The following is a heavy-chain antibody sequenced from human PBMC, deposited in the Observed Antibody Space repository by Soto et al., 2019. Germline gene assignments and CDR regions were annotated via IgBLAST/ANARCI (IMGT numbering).Heavy chain of an antibody. D-gene: IGHD1-7*01. CDR1: EFTFSNYA. V-gene: IGHV3-23*01. CDR3: AAGGLELPDRDY. CDR2: ISYDGSNT. J-gene: IGHJ4*02. Sequence: PGGSLRLSCAASEFTFSNYAMSWVRQAPGKGLEWVSSISYDGSNTYYADSVKGRFTISRDNSKNTLYLQMNSLRAEDTAVYYCAAGGLELPDRDYWGQGTLVTVSS.